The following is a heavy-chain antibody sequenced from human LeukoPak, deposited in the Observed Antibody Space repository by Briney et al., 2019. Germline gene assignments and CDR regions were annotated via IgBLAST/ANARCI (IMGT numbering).Heavy chain of an antibody. Sequence: GGSLRLSCAASGFTFSSYGMHWVRQAPGKGLEWVAFIRYDGSNKYYADSVKGRFTISRDNSKNTLHLQMNSLRAEDTAVYFCAKAISSPGYTSGWAGIDYWGQGALVTVSS. CDR3: AKAISSPGYTSGWAGIDY. V-gene: IGHV3-30*02. J-gene: IGHJ4*02. CDR2: IRYDGSNK. CDR1: GFTFSSYG. D-gene: IGHD6-19*01.